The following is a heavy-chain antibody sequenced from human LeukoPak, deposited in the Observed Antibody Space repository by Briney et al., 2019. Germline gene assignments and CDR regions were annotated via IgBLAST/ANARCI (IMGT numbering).Heavy chain of an antibody. CDR2: IPYDVSNK. J-gene: IGHJ4*02. CDR1: GFTFSSYG. D-gene: IGHD5-18*01. Sequence: PGGSLRLSCAASGFTFSSYGIHWVRQAPGKGLDWVTFIPYDVSNKYYADSVKGRFTISRDNSENTVYLQMNSLRAEDTAVYFCAKEAGFTYVRSPLGHWGQGTLVTVSS. V-gene: IGHV3-30*02. CDR3: AKEAGFTYVRSPLGH.